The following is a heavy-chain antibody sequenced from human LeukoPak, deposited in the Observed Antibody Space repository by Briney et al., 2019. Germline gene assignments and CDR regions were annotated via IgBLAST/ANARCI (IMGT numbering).Heavy chain of an antibody. CDR1: AFTFSSYW. CDR3: ARLRYSYAHYYHMDV. V-gene: IGHV3-7*01. J-gene: IGHJ6*03. CDR2: IKEDGSEQ. D-gene: IGHD5-18*01. Sequence: GGSLRLSCAASAFTFSSYWMTWVRQAPGKGLEWVANIKEDGSEQKYVDSVKGRFIISRDNAKNSLYLQMNSLRAEDTAVYYCARLRYSYAHYYHMDVWGKGTTVTVSS.